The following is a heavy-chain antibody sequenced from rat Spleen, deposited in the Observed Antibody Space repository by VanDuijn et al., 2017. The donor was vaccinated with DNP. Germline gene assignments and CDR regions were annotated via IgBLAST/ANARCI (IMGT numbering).Heavy chain of an antibody. V-gene: IGHV5-27*01. D-gene: IGHD1-9*01. CDR2: ITSSGGST. J-gene: IGHJ2*01. CDR3: ATATTGITHY. CDR1: GFTFSDYN. Sequence: EVQLVESGGGLVQPGRSLKLSCAASGFTFSDYNMAWVRQAPRKGLEWVAAITSSGGSTYYPDSVKGRFTISRDNAKTTLYLQMNSLRSEATATYYCATATTGITHYWGQGVMVTVSS.